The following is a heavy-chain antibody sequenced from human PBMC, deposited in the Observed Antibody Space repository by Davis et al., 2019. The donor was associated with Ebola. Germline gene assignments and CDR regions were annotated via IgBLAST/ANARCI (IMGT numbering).Heavy chain of an antibody. D-gene: IGHD1-7*01. CDR2: MNPNSGNT. J-gene: IGHJ6*03. Sequence: ASVKVSCKASGYTFTSYDVNWVRQPTGQGLEWMGWMNPNSGNTGYAQKFQGRVTITRNTSINTAYMELNSLRSKNTAVYYCARGRDNWNYADMDVWGKGTTVTVSS. CDR3: ARGRDNWNYADMDV. CDR1: GYTFTSYD. V-gene: IGHV1-8*01.